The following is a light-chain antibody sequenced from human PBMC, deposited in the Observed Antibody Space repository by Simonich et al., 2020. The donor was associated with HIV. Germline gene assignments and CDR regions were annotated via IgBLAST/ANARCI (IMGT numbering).Light chain of an antibody. CDR2: QAN. CDR3: CSYAGSSTWV. J-gene: IGLJ3*02. V-gene: IGLV2-23*01. CDR1: SSDVGSYNL. Sequence: QSDLTQPASVSGSPGPSITISCTGTSSDVGSYNLVSWYKQHPGKAPKLMIYQANKRPSGVSNRVSGSKSGNTASLTISGLQAEDEADYYCCSYAGSSTWVFGGGTKLTVL.